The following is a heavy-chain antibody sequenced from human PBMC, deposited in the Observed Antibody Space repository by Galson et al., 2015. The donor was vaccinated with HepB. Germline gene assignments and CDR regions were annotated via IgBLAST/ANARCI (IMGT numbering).Heavy chain of an antibody. D-gene: IGHD4-23*01. Sequence: SVKVSCKASGYTFTSYGISWVRQAPGQGLEWMGWISAYNGNTNYAQKLQGRVTMTRDTSTSTVYMELSSLRSEDTAVYYCARARGGGKFLSPCGYWGQGTLVTVSS. CDR1: GYTFTSYG. J-gene: IGHJ4*02. CDR3: ARARGGGKFLSPCGY. V-gene: IGHV1-18*01. CDR2: ISAYNGNT.